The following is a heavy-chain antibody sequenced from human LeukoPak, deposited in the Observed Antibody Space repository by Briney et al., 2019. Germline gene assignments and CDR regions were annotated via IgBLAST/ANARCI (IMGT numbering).Heavy chain of an antibody. V-gene: IGHV4-34*01. J-gene: IGHJ4*02. CDR2: INHSGST. CDR3: ARGYSRDY. D-gene: IGHD6-13*01. Sequence: GSLRLSCAASGFAVSSNYMSWVRQAPGKGLEWIGEINHSGSTNYNPSLKSRVTISVDTSKNQFSLKLSSVTAADTAVYYCARGYSRDYWGQGTLVTVSS. CDR1: GFAVSSNY.